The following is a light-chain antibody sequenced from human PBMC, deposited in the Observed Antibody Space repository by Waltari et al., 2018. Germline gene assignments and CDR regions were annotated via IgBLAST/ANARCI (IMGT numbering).Light chain of an antibody. CDR2: KAS. Sequence: DIQMTQSPSTLSVSVGDRVTITCRASQSIITWLAWYQQKPGKAPKVLIYKASNLQSGVPPRFSGSGSGTEFTLTISSLQPDDFGTYYCQQYNSFPTFGQGTKVEIK. V-gene: IGKV1-5*03. CDR3: QQYNSFPT. CDR1: QSIITW. J-gene: IGKJ1*01.